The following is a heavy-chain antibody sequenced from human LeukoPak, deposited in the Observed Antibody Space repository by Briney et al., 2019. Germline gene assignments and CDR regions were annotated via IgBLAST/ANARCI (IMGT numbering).Heavy chain of an antibody. D-gene: IGHD3-22*01. J-gene: IGHJ6*02. Sequence: SETLSLTCGVSGDSISSSSYYWGWIRQPPGKGLEWVGRIFYSGITYYTPSLKSRVTMSVDTSKNQFSLKLSSVTAADTAVYFCARLYGSGYHYYGMDVWGQGTTVTVSS. CDR3: ARLYGSGYHYYGMDV. V-gene: IGHV4-39*01. CDR2: IFYSGIT. CDR1: GDSISSSSYY.